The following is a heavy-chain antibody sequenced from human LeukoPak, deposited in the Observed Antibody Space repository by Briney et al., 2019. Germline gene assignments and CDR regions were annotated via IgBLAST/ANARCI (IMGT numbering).Heavy chain of an antibody. CDR3: ARGVPPCLDP. CDR1: GFSFSRYW. D-gene: IGHD3-10*01. V-gene: IGHV3-74*03. J-gene: IGHJ5*02. Sequence: PGGSLRLSCAASGFSFSRYWMHWVRHSPGKGLVWVSRINEDGSTTTYADSVKGRFTIFRDNAKNTLHLQMNSLRAEDTAVYYCARGVPPCLDPWGQGTLVTVSS. CDR2: INEDGSTT.